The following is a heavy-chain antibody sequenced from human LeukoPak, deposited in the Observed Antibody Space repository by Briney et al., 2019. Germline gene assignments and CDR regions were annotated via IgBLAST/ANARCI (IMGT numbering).Heavy chain of an antibody. CDR1: SGSISSGGYY. CDR2: IYYSGST. D-gene: IGHD5-18*01. J-gene: IGHJ4*02. Sequence: SQTLSLTCTVSSGSISSGGYYWSWIRQHPGKGPECIGYIYYSGSTYYNPSLKSRVTISVDTSKDQFSLKLTSVTAADTAVYYCARGAYSYGSYSLDYWGQGTLVTVSS. CDR3: ARGAYSYGSYSLDY. V-gene: IGHV4-31*03.